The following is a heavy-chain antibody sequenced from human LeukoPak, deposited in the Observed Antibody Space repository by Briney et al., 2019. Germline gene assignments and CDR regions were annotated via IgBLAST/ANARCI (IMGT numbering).Heavy chain of an antibody. D-gene: IGHD2-2*01. CDR3: ARLNGYCSSTSCSYYFDY. V-gene: IGHV1-2*02. CDR1: GYTFTGYY. CDR2: INPNSGGT. J-gene: IGHJ4*02. Sequence: GASVKVSCKASGYTFTGYYMHWVRQAPGQGLEWMGWINPNSGGTNYAQKFQGRVTITADKSTSTAYMELSSLRSEDTAVYYCARLNGYCSSTSCSYYFDYWGQGTLVTVSS.